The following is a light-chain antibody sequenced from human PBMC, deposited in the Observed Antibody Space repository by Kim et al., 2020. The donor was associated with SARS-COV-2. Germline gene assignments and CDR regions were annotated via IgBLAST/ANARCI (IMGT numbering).Light chain of an antibody. J-gene: IGKJ4*01. CDR1: QSTNNS. CDR3: QQRVT. CDR2: GAS. V-gene: IGKV1-39*01. Sequence: DIQLTQSPSSLSASVGDRVTITCRASQSTNNSLNWYQHKPGKAPKLLIYGASHLQSGVPSRFSGSGSGTDFTLTISSLQPDDFASYYCQQRVTFGGGTKVDIK.